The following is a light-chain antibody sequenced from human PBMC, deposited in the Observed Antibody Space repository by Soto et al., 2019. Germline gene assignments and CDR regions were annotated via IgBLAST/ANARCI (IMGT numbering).Light chain of an antibody. CDR1: QGIGSW. V-gene: IGKV1-12*01. J-gene: IGKJ4*01. CDR3: QQAYTFPLIT. Sequence: DLQMTQSPSSVSASVGDRVTITCRASQGIGSWLAWYQQKPGNAPKLLIYAASSLQSGVPSRFSGSGSETDFNLTISSLQPEDFSTYYCQQAYTFPLITFGGGTKVEIK. CDR2: AAS.